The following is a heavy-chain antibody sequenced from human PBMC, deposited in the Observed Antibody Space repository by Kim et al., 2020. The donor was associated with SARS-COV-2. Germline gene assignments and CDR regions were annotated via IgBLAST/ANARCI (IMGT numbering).Heavy chain of an antibody. J-gene: IGHJ3*02. CDR3: ANGRFPLRYFDWLLPSDAFDI. Sequence: GGSLRLSCAASGFTFSSYGMHWVRQAPGKGLEWVAVISYDGSNKYYADSVKGRFTISRDNSKNTLYLQMNSLRAEDTAVYYCANGRFPLRYFDWLLPSDAFDIWGQGTMVTVSS. D-gene: IGHD3-9*01. CDR1: GFTFSSYG. CDR2: ISYDGSNK. V-gene: IGHV3-30*18.